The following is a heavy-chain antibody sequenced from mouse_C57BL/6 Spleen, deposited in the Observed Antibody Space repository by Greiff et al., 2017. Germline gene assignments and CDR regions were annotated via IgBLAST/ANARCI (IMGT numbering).Heavy chain of an antibody. CDR3: ASLLLRY. V-gene: IGHV3-6*01. D-gene: IGHD1-1*01. J-gene: IGHJ4*01. CDR2: ISYDGSN. Sequence: EVKLQESGPGLVKPSQSLSLTCSVTGYSITSGYYWNWIRQFPGNKLEWMGYISYDGSNNYNPSLKNRISITRDTSKNQFFLKLNSVTTEDTATYYCASLLLRYWGQGTSVTVSS. CDR1: GYSITSGYY.